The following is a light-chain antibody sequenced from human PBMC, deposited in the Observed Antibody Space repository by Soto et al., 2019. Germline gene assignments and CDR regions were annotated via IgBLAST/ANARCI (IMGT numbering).Light chain of an antibody. CDR2: EVS. J-gene: IGLJ3*02. Sequence: QSALTQPASVSGSPGQSITISCTGSRSDVGGYNYVSWYQHHPGKAPKLMIYEVSNRPSGVSNRFSGSKSDNTASLTISGLQSEDEADYYCSSYTSSSTVVFGGGTKLTVL. CDR1: RSDVGGYNY. V-gene: IGLV2-14*01. CDR3: SSYTSSSTVV.